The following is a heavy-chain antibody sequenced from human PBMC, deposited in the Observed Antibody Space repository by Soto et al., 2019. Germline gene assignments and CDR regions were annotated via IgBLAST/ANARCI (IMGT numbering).Heavy chain of an antibody. CDR3: ATVRPATRYFAY. Sequence: SETLSLTCTVSGGSIGNDDYSWSWVRQPPGKGLEWIGYIYHSGTTYYNPSLTSRVTISVDGSNHQFSLKLTSMTAADTAVYYCATVRPATRYFAYWGQGILVTVSS. J-gene: IGHJ4*02. CDR2: IYHSGTT. V-gene: IGHV4-30-2*01. D-gene: IGHD2-15*01. CDR1: GGSIGNDDYS.